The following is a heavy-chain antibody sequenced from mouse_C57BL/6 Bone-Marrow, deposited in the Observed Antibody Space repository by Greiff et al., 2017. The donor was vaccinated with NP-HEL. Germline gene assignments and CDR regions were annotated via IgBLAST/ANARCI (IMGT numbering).Heavy chain of an antibody. CDR3: ARRSNFGYDMDY. D-gene: IGHD1-1*01. CDR2: FHPYNDDT. V-gene: IGHV1-47*01. Sequence: QVQLQQSGAELVKPGASVKMSCKASGYTFTTYPIEWMKQSHGKCLEWIGNFHPYNDDTKYNATFKGKATLTAEKSSSTVYLDLSRLTSDDSAVYYVARRSNFGYDMDYWGQGTSVTVSS. CDR1: GYTFTTYP. J-gene: IGHJ4*01.